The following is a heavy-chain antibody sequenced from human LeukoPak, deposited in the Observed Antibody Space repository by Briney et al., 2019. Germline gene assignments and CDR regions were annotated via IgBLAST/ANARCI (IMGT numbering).Heavy chain of an antibody. Sequence: GGSLRLSCAASGFTFSSYAMHWVRQAPGKGLEWVAVVSYDEDNRYHADSVKGRFIISRDNSQNTLYLQMNSLRVEDTAVYYCAKGVVPAALLGTYSYYGMDVWGQGTTVTVSS. J-gene: IGHJ6*02. CDR3: AKGVVPAALLGTYSYYGMDV. CDR2: VSYDEDNR. CDR1: GFTFSSYA. D-gene: IGHD2-2*01. V-gene: IGHV3-30*04.